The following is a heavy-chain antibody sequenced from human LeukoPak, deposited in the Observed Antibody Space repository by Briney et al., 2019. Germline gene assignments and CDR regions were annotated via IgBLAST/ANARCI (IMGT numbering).Heavy chain of an antibody. CDR3: ARGPPNWGYDY. CDR2: MSPNSGDT. V-gene: IGHV1-8*01. D-gene: IGHD7-27*01. CDR1: GYTFTSYD. J-gene: IGHJ4*02. Sequence: ASVKVSCKASGYTFTSYDFNWVRQATGQRPEWMGWMSPNSGDTGYAQKFQDRVTMTRNTSISTAYMELSSLRSDDTAVHYCARGPPNWGYDYWGPGTLVTVSS.